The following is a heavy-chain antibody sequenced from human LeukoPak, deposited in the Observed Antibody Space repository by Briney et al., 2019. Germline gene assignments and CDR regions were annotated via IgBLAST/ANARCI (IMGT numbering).Heavy chain of an antibody. CDR2: IYYSGST. CDR1: GGSVSSYY. CDR3: ARVNIVVVPAAIYMRSYAFDI. J-gene: IGHJ3*02. D-gene: IGHD2-2*01. V-gene: IGHV4-59*02. Sequence: TSETLSLTCTASGGSVSSYYWSWIRQPPGKGLEWIGYIYYSGSTNYNPSLKSRVTISVDTSKNQFSLKLSSVTAADTAVYYCARVNIVVVPAAIYMRSYAFDIWGQGTMVTVSS.